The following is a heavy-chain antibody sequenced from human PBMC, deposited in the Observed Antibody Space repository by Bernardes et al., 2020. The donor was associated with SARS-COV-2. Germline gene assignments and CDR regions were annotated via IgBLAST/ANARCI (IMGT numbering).Heavy chain of an antibody. CDR2: IDPNRGGT. J-gene: IGHJ4*02. CDR3: ARGSEFYDYSNYQIFYFDH. CDR1: GYTFTGFY. D-gene: IGHD4-4*01. V-gene: IGHV1-2*06. Sequence: ASVKVSCKASGYTFTGFYIHWVRQAPGQGLEWMGRIDPNRGGTLYAQRLPGRVTMTRDTSISTAYMELSRLTSDDTAMYYCARGSEFYDYSNYQIFYFDHWGQGTLVTVSS.